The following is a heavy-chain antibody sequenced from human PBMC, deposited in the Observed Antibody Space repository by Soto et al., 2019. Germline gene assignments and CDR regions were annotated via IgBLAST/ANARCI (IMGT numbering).Heavy chain of an antibody. CDR1: GGSISSGGYY. CDR3: ARDRAAPMGNWFDP. CDR2: IYYSGST. J-gene: IGHJ5*02. V-gene: IGHV4-31*03. Sequence: QVQLQESGPGLVKPSQTLSLTCTVSGGSISSGGYYWSWIRQHPGKGLEWIGYIYYSGSTYYNPSLKSRVTISVDTSKHQFSLKLSSVTAADTAVYYCARDRAAPMGNWFDPWGQGTLVTVSS. D-gene: IGHD7-27*01.